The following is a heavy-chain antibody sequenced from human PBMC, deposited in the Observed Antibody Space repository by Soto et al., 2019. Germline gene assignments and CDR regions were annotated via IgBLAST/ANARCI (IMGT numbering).Heavy chain of an antibody. CDR1: GGTFSSYA. D-gene: IGHD6-19*01. CDR2: IIPIFGTA. V-gene: IGHV1-69*13. Sequence: SVKVSCKASGGTFSSYAISWVRQAPGQGLEWMGGIIPIFGTANYAQKFQGRVTITADESTSTAYMELSSLRSEDTAVYYCARAEGSGWYIYYYGMDVWGQGTTLTVSS. J-gene: IGHJ6*02. CDR3: ARAEGSGWYIYYYGMDV.